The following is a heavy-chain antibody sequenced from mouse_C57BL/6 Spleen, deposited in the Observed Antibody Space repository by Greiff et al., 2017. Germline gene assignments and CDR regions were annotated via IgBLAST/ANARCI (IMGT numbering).Heavy chain of an antibody. Sequence: VQLQQSGAELVRPGASVTLSCKASGYTFTDYEMNWVKQTPVPGLEWIGAIYPETGGTAYNQKFKGKAILTADKSSSTAYMALRSLTSEDSAVYACTRSIYDGDLRFAYWGQGTLVTVAA. D-gene: IGHD2-3*01. CDR3: TRSIYDGDLRFAY. CDR2: IYPETGGT. J-gene: IGHJ3*01. V-gene: IGHV1-15*01. CDR1: GYTFTDYE.